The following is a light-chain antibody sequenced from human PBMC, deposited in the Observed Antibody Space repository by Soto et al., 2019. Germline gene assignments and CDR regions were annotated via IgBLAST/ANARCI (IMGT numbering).Light chain of an antibody. J-gene: IGLJ2*01. Sequence: QSALTQPPSASGSPGQSVTISCTGTSNDVGDYDYVSWYQQHPGKAPKLMLYEVNKRPSGVPDRFSGSKSGYTASLTVSGLQAEDEAAYYCSSYDDSDNLIFGGGTKVTVL. V-gene: IGLV2-8*01. CDR1: SNDVGDYDY. CDR3: SSYDDSDNLI. CDR2: EVN.